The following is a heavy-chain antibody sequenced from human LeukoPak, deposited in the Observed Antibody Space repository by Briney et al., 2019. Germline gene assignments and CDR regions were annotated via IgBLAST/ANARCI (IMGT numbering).Heavy chain of an antibody. CDR2: ISPSSSYI. CDR3: ATEARGLGV. J-gene: IGHJ6*04. V-gene: IGHV3-21*06. CDR1: GFSFSDNS. D-gene: IGHD3-10*01. Sequence: GGSLRLSCAASGFSFSDNSMTWVRQAPGKGLEWVSSISPSSSYIFYSDSLKGRFTISRDNAKNSLYLQMNSLRAEDTAVYYCATEARGLGVWGKGTTVTISS.